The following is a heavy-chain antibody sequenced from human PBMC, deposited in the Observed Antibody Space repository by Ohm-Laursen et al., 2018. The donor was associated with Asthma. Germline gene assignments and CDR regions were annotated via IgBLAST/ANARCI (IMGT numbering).Heavy chain of an antibody. V-gene: IGHV4-31*03. CDR1: GASISSDRYF. J-gene: IGHJ6*02. D-gene: IGHD3-9*01. Sequence: SQTLSLTCTVSGASISSDRYFWSWIRQRPGTGLEWVGYIYHSGSTYYSPSLKSRVTMSVDTSMYQFSLNLNSVTAADTAVYYCARDRYYDNGGLDVWGQGTPVTVSS. CDR2: IYHSGST. CDR3: ARDRYYDNGGLDV.